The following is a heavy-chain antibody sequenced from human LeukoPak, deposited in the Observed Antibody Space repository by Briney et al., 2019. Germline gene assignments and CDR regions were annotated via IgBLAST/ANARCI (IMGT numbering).Heavy chain of an antibody. V-gene: IGHV3-23*01. Sequence: PGGSLRLSCAASGFIFNNYGLIWVRQAPGKGLEWVSAISNDGGGTTYADFVNGRFTISRDNSKNTLVLQMNSLRAEDTPLYYCAKGSSGYFADLWGQGTLVTVSS. CDR3: AKGSSGYFADL. D-gene: IGHD3-22*01. J-gene: IGHJ5*02. CDR2: ISNDGGGT. CDR1: GFIFNNYG.